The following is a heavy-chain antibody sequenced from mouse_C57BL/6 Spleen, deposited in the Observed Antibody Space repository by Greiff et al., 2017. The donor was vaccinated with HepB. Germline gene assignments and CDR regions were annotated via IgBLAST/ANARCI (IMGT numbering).Heavy chain of an antibody. CDR2: IDPANGNT. D-gene: IGHD1-1*01. V-gene: IGHV14-3*01. Sequence: VHVKQSVAELVRPGASVKLSCTASGFNIKNTYMHWVKQRPEQGLEWIGRIDPANGNTKYAPKFQGKATITADTSSNTAYLQLSSLTSEDTAIYYCARRITTVVAPFDYWGQGTTLTVSS. CDR3: ARRITTVVAPFDY. J-gene: IGHJ2*01. CDR1: GFNIKNTY.